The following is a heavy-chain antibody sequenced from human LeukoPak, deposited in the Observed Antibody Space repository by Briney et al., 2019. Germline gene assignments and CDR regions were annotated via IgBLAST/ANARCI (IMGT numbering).Heavy chain of an antibody. D-gene: IGHD5-12*01. CDR1: GFTFSSYS. J-gene: IGHJ4*02. CDR3: ARDLKGYSTH. Sequence: TTGGSLRLSCAASGFTFSSYSMNWVRQAPGKGLEWVSSITSTSSYIYQADSVKGRFTISRDNAKNSLYLQMNSLRGEDTAVYYCARDLKGYSTHWGQGTLVTVSS. V-gene: IGHV3-21*01. CDR2: ITSTSSYI.